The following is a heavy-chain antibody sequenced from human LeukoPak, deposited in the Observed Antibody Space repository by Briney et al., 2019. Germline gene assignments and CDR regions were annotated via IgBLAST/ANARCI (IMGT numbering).Heavy chain of an antibody. Sequence: SETLSLTCTVSGGSISSGDYYWGWIRQPPGKGLEWIGSIYYSGSTYYNPSLKSRVTISIDTSKNQFSLKLSSVTAADTAVYYCARHVDGRSWFDPWGQGTLVTVSS. CDR1: GGSISSGDYY. CDR3: ARHVDGRSWFDP. CDR2: IYYSGST. J-gene: IGHJ5*02. V-gene: IGHV4-39*01. D-gene: IGHD5-12*01.